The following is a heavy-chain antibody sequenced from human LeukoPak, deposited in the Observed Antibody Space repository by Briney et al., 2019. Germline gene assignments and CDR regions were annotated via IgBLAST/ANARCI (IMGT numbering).Heavy chain of an antibody. J-gene: IGHJ4*02. V-gene: IGHV3-22*01. Sequence: PSETLSLTCAVYGGSFSGYYWSWVRQAPGKGLEYIGFIRTKDFGGTTEYAASVKGRFTISRDDSKSIAYLQIHSLKSEDTAVYYCSRDGLDYYGSGSYRGFDYWGQGTLVTVSS. CDR1: GGSFSGYY. CDR2: IRTKDFGGTT. D-gene: IGHD3-10*01. CDR3: SRDGLDYYGSGSYRGFDY.